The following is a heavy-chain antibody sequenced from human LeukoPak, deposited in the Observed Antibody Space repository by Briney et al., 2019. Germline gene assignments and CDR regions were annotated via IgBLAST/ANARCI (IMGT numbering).Heavy chain of an antibody. Sequence: SVKVSCKASGFTSTNFAVQWVRQARGQRLEWIGWIIVGSGATKCAQDFQERVTITWDLSTSTLYMELRSLTSEDTAVYYCAADLSNPRMGASYLDSWGQGTLVTVSS. D-gene: IGHD3-16*01. V-gene: IGHV1-58*01. CDR2: IIVGSGAT. CDR1: GFTSTNFA. CDR3: AADLSNPRMGASYLDS. J-gene: IGHJ4*02.